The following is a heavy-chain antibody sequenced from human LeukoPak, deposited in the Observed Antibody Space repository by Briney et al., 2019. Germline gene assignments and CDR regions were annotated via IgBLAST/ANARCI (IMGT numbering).Heavy chain of an antibody. D-gene: IGHD5-18*01. J-gene: IGHJ5*02. CDR2: IIPIFGSS. CDR1: GYTLTSYD. CDR3: ARVTHTELSTWFDL. V-gene: IGHV1-69*13. Sequence: ASVKVSWKASGYTLTSYDINWGRQAPGQGLEWMGGIIPIFGSSNYAQKFQGRVTITADESTTTAYMELSSLRSEDTAVYYCARVTHTELSTWFDLWGQGTLVTVSS.